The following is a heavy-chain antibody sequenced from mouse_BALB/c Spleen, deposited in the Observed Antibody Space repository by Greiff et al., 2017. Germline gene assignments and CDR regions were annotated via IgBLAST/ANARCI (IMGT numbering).Heavy chain of an antibody. CDR1: GFTFSSFG. V-gene: IGHV5-17*02. J-gene: IGHJ4*01. CDR2: ISSGSSTI. CDR3: ARSHYYGSSYGAMDY. Sequence: DVMLVESGGGLVQPGGSRKLSCAASGFTFSSFGMHWVRQAPEKGLEWVAYISSGSSTIYYADTVKGRFTISRDNPKNTLFLQMTSLRSEDTAMYYCARSHYYGSSYGAMDYWGQGTSVTVSS. D-gene: IGHD1-1*01.